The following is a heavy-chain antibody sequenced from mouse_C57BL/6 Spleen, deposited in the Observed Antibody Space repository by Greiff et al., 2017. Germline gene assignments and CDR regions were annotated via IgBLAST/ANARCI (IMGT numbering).Heavy chain of an antibody. V-gene: IGHV1-63*01. CDR1: GYTFTNYW. Sequence: VQRVESGAELVRPGTSVKMSCKASGYTFTNYWIGWAKQRPGHGLEWIGDIYPGGGYTNYNEKFKGKATLTADKSSSTAYMQFSSLTSEDSAIYYCARRDFDVWGTGTTVTVSS. J-gene: IGHJ1*03. CDR3: ARRDFDV. CDR2: IYPGGGYT.